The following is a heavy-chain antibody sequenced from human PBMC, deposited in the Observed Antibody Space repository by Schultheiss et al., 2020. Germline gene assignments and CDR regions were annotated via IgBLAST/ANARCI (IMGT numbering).Heavy chain of an antibody. D-gene: IGHD2-2*01. J-gene: IGHJ4*02. CDR2: ISAYNGNT. CDR3: ATEPRSGYQD. CDR1: GYTFTSYG. Sequence: GGSLRLSCKASGYTFTSYGISWVRQAPGQGLEWMGWISAYNGNTNYAQKLQGRVTMTTDTSTSTAYMELRSLRSEDTAVYYCATEPRSGYQDWGQGTLVTVSS. V-gene: IGHV1-18*04.